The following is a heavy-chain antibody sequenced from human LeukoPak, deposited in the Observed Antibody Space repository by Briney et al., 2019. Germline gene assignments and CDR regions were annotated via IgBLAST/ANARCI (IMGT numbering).Heavy chain of an antibody. D-gene: IGHD2-2*01. V-gene: IGHV4-39*01. CDR2: IYYSGST. CDR3: ASPVVPATNWFDP. Sequence: SETLSLTCTVSGGSISSSSYYWGWIRQPPGKGLEWIGSIYYSGSTYYNPSLKSRVTISVDTSKNQFPLKLSSVTAADTAVYYCASPVVPATNWFDPWGQGTLVTVSS. CDR1: GGSISSSSYY. J-gene: IGHJ5*02.